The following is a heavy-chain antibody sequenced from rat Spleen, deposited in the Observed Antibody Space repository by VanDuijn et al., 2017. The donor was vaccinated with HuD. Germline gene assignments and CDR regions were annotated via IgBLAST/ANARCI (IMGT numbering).Heavy chain of an antibody. Sequence: QVQLKESGPGLVQPTQTLSLTCTVSGFSLTGYSVSWVRQPPGKGLEWIAAISSGGNTHYNSALKSRLNINRDTSKSHVFLKMNSLQTEDTATYYCARDRGVSMMVPLMDAWGQGASVTVSS. CDR1: GFSLTGYS. D-gene: IGHD1-12*03. V-gene: IGHV2-6*01. J-gene: IGHJ4*01. CDR2: ISSGGNT. CDR3: ARDRGVSMMVPLMDA.